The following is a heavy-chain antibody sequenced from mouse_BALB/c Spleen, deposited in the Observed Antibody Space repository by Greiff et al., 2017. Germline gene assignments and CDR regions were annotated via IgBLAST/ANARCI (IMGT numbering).Heavy chain of an antibody. CDR3: ARGITTVVRGTWFAY. D-gene: IGHD1-1*01. CDR1: GDSITSGY. V-gene: IGHV3-8*02. Sequence: EVKLMESGPSLVKPSQTLSLTCSVTGDSITSGYWNWIRKFPGNKLEYMGYISYSGSTYYNPSLKSRISITRDTSKNQYYLQLNSVTTEDTATYYCARGITTVVRGTWFAYWGQGTLVTVSA. CDR2: ISYSGST. J-gene: IGHJ3*01.